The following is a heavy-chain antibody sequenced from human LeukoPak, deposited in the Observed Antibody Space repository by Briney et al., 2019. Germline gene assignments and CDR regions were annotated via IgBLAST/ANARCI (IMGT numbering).Heavy chain of an antibody. J-gene: IGHJ4*02. CDR3: DRDLSPRGDTSLGY. V-gene: IGHV3-13*04. CDR1: GFTLSSYR. Sequence: GQSLTLSCAASGFTLSSYRMHCVRQAKRKGLEWVSSIGTAGDTYYPGSVKGRFTISRENAKTTLYLQMNSLRAGDTAVYYCDRDLSPRGDTSLGYWGQGTLVTVSS. D-gene: IGHD1-26*01. CDR2: IGTAGDT.